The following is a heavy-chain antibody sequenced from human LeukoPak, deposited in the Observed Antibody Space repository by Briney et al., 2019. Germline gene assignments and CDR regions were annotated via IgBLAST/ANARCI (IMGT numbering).Heavy chain of an antibody. CDR1: GFTFSSYA. J-gene: IGHJ4*02. CDR3: AREWELLHPCDY. V-gene: IGHV3-64*01. CDR2: ISSNGGST. Sequence: PGGSLRLSCAASGFTFSSYAMHWVRQAPGKGLEYVSAISSNGGSTYYANSVKGRFTISRDNSKNTLYLQMGSLRAEDMAVYYCAREWELLHPCDYWGQGTLVTVSS. D-gene: IGHD1-26*01.